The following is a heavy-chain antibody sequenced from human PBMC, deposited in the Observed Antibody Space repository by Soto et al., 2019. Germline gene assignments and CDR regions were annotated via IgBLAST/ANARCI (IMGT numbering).Heavy chain of an antibody. CDR2: ISWNSGNI. V-gene: IGHV3-9*01. J-gene: IGHJ4*02. Sequence: EVQLEESGGALVQPGRSLRLSCAASGFTFDDYAMYWVRQVLGKGLEWVSSISWNSGNIGYADYVKGRFTTSRDNAEKSLYLQMNSLRPEDTALYYCVRSKGGYSYGTPFDYWGQGTLVTVSS. CDR3: VRSKGGYSYGTPFDY. CDR1: GFTFDDYA. D-gene: IGHD5-18*01.